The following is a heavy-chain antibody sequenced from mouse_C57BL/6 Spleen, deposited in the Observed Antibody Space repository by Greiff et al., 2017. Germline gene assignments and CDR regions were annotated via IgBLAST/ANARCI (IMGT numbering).Heavy chain of an antibody. V-gene: IGHV2-9-1*01. J-gene: IGHJ4*01. Sequence: VKLMESGPGLVAPSQSLSITCTVSGFSLTSYAISWVRQPPGKGLEWLGVIWTGGGTNYTSALKSRLSISKDNSKSQVFLKMNSLQTDDTARYYCARKGTYYGSSHYYAMDYWGQGTSVTVSS. CDR2: IWTGGGT. CDR1: GFSLTSYA. CDR3: ARKGTYYGSSHYYAMDY. D-gene: IGHD1-1*01.